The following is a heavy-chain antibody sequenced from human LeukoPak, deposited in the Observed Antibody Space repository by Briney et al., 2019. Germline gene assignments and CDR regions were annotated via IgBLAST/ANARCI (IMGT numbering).Heavy chain of an antibody. CDR3: ARERESGSSWFDP. Sequence: GESLKISCQASGYSFTKYWIGWVRQMPGKGLEWMAIIFPGNSDTRYSASFQGQVTISADTSITTAYLQWSSPTASDTAMYYCARERESGSSWFDPWGQGTLVTVSS. CDR1: GYSFTKYW. J-gene: IGHJ5*02. CDR2: IFPGNSDT. V-gene: IGHV5-51*01. D-gene: IGHD3-10*01.